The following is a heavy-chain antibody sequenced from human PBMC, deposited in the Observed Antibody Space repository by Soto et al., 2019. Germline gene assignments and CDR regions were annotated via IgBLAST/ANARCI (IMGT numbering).Heavy chain of an antibody. Sequence: GESLKISCQGPGYSVTNYWIGWVRQMPGKGLEWMGIIYPGDSDIRYSPSFQGQVTISVDKSINTAYLQWATLKASDTAMYYCARLSRGFWSGPDYWGQGTLVTVS. CDR1: GYSVTNYW. V-gene: IGHV5-51*01. CDR2: IYPGDSDI. D-gene: IGHD3-3*01. CDR3: ARLSRGFWSGPDY. J-gene: IGHJ4*02.